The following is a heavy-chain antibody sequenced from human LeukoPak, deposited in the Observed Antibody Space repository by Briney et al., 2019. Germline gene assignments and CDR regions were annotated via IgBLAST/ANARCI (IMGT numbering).Heavy chain of an antibody. D-gene: IGHD6-19*01. CDR3: AREWGSGYYFDY. CDR1: GYSISSGYH. CDR2: IYHSGST. J-gene: IGHJ4*02. Sequence: SETLSLTCTVSGYSISSGYHWGWIRQPPGKGLEWIGRIYHSGSTYYNPSLKSRVTISVDTSKNQFSLKLSSVTAADTAVYYCAREWGSGYYFDYWGQGTLVTVSS. V-gene: IGHV4-38-2*02.